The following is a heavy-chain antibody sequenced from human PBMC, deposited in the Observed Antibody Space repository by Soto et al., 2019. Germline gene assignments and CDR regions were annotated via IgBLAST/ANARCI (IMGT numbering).Heavy chain of an antibody. J-gene: IGHJ2*01. V-gene: IGHV3-66*01. CDR2: IYSGGST. CDR1: GFTVSSNY. Sequence: EVQLVESGGGLVQPGGSLRLSCAASGFTVSSNYMSWVRQAPGKGLEWVSVIYSGGSTYYADSVKGRFTISRDNSKSTLYLQLNSLRAEDTAVYYCARDIEAVAGRPHWYFDLWGRGTLVTVSS. CDR3: ARDIEAVAGRPHWYFDL. D-gene: IGHD6-19*01.